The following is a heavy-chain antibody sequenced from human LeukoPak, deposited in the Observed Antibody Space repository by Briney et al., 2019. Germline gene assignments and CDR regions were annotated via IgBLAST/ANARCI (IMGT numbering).Heavy chain of an antibody. CDR1: GGSISGYY. Sequence: SETLSLTCTVSGGSISGYYWSWIRQPPGKGLEWIGYIYYSGSTNYNPSLKSRVTISVDTSKNQFSLKLSSVTAADTAVYYCARHGRNYYDSSGYYDFDYWGQGTLDTVSS. J-gene: IGHJ4*02. CDR3: ARHGRNYYDSSGYYDFDY. D-gene: IGHD3-22*01. V-gene: IGHV4-59*08. CDR2: IYYSGST.